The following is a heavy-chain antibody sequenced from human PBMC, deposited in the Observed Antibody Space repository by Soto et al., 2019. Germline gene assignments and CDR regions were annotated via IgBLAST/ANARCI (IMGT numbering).Heavy chain of an antibody. J-gene: IGHJ3*02. CDR2: IGTSGHA. V-gene: IGHV3-13*01. Sequence: EVQLVETGGGLVQAGGSLRLSCAASGFTFSGHGMHWVRQAAGESLEWVSVIGTSGHAFYADSVKGRFTITREDAKNSVYLQMNSLRDGDTAVYYCARAGGFGEQYSDAFDIWGQGTMVTVSS. D-gene: IGHD3-10*01. CDR1: GFTFSGHG. CDR3: ARAGGFGEQYSDAFDI.